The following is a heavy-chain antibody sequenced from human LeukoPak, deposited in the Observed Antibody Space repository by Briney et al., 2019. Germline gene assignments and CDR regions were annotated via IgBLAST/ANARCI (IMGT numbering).Heavy chain of an antibody. CDR1: GFTVSATY. Sequence: GGSLRLSCAASGFTVSATYMSWVRQAPGKGLEWVSVIYTGGSAYYADSVKGRFTISRDSSQNTLFLQMNSLGAEDTAVYYCVRDHDYWGQGTLVTVSS. J-gene: IGHJ4*02. CDR3: VRDHDY. CDR2: IYTGGSA. V-gene: IGHV3-53*01.